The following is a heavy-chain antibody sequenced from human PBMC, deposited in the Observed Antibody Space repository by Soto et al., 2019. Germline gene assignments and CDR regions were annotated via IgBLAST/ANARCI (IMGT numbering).Heavy chain of an antibody. J-gene: IGHJ5*02. Sequence: GGSLRLSCAASGFTFTNAWMTWVRQAPGKGLEWVGRICSKSDGEKTDYAASVKGRFTISRDDSKNTLYLQMDSLKSEDTAVYYCTTWTGNSGWYPFDHWGQGTLVTVSS. D-gene: IGHD6-19*01. CDR3: TTWTGNSGWYPFDH. V-gene: IGHV3-15*01. CDR2: ICSKSDGEKT. CDR1: GFTFTNAW.